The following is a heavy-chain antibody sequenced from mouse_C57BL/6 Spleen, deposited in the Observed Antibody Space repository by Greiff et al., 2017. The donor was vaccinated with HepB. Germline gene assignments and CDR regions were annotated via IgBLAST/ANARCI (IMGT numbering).Heavy chain of an antibody. CDR3: ARGGDSSGYDYAMDY. Sequence: EVQGVESGGGLVKPGGSLKLSCAASGFTFSSYTMSWVRQTPEKRLEWVATISGGGGNTYYPDSVKGRFTISRDNAKNTLYLQMSSLRSEDTALYYGARGGDSSGYDYAMDYWGQRTSVTVSS. CDR1: GFTFSSYT. V-gene: IGHV5-9*01. CDR2: ISGGGGNT. J-gene: IGHJ4*01. D-gene: IGHD3-2*02.